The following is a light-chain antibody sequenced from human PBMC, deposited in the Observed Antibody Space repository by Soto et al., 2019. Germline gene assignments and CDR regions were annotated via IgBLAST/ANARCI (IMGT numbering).Light chain of an antibody. J-gene: IGLJ2*01. V-gene: IGLV2-14*01. CDR1: SSDVGGYNY. CDR3: SSYTSSSTPL. Sequence: QLVLTQPASVSGSPGQSITISCTGTSSDVGGYNYVSWYQQHPGKAPKLMIYEVSNRPSGVSNRFSGSKSGNTASLTISGLLAEDEADYYCSSYTSSSTPLFGGGTKVTVL. CDR2: EVS.